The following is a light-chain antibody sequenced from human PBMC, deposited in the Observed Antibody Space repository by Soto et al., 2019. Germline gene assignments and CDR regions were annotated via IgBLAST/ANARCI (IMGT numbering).Light chain of an antibody. CDR1: QGISNY. CDR3: QEYHSAPHT. V-gene: IGKV1-27*01. J-gene: IGKJ4*01. CDR2: AAS. Sequence: DIQMTQSPSSLSASVGDRVTITCRASQGISNYLAWYQQKPGKVPKLLLYAASTLQSGVPSRFSGSGSGPDCTLTISRLQSEDVATYYCQEYHSAPHTFGGGTKVELK.